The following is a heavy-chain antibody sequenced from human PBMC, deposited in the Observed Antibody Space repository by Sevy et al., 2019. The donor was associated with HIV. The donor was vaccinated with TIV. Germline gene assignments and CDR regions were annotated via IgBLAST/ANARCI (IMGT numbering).Heavy chain of an antibody. Sequence: GGSLRLSCAASGFTFSKAWMSWVRQAPGKGLEWVGRIKSNTDGGTTDYAEPVKGRFTISRDDSKNTLYLQVNSLKTDDIAVYYCTTKKDFWSGYFYFDYWGQGTLVTVSS. V-gene: IGHV3-15*01. J-gene: IGHJ4*02. D-gene: IGHD3-3*01. CDR1: GFTFSKAW. CDR2: IKSNTDGGTT. CDR3: TTKKDFWSGYFYFDY.